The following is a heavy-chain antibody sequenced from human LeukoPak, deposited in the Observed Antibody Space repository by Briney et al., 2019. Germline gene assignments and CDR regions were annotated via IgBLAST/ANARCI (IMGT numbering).Heavy chain of an antibody. D-gene: IGHD3-22*01. J-gene: IGHJ3*02. CDR3: ARVYDSSGYYHDAFDI. CDR1: GGSISSGGYY. CDR2: IYYSGST. V-gene: IGHV4-31*03. Sequence: SETLSLTCTVSGGSISSGGYYWSWIRQHPGKGLEWIGYIYYSGSTYYNPSLKSRVTISVDTSKNQFSLKLSSVTAADTAVYYCARVYDSSGYYHDAFDIWGQGTMVTVSS.